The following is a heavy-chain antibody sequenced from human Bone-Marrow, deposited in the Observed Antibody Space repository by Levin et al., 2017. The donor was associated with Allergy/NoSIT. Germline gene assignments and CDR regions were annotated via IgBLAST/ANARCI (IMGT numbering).Heavy chain of an antibody. D-gene: IGHD2-8*01. Sequence: GESLKISCAASGFTFSRYWMHWVRQVPGQGLVWVSRISPDGRTTNYADSVKGRFTISRDNAENTLYLQMNSLRAEDTALYYCAREIEFYGVGAYYWGQGVLVTVSS. CDR1: GFTFSRYW. CDR2: ISPDGRTT. J-gene: IGHJ4*01. CDR3: AREIEFYGVGAYY. V-gene: IGHV3-74*01.